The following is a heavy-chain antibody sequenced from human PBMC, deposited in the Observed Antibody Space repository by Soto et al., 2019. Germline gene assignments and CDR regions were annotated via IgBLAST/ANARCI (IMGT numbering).Heavy chain of an antibody. CDR2: IIPIFGTA. J-gene: IGHJ3*02. CDR3: ASLDRSGNYYDRYDAFHI. Sequence: ASVKVSCKAAGGTFSSYAISWVRQAPGEGLEGMGGIIPIFGTANYAQKFQGRVTITADESTSTAYMELSSRRSEETAVYYHASLDRSGNYYDRYDAFHIWRQRTLVTVSS. V-gene: IGHV1-69*13. D-gene: IGHD3-22*01. CDR1: GGTFSSYA.